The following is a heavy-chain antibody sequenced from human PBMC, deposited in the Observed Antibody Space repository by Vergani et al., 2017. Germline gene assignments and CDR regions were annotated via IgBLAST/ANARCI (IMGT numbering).Heavy chain of an antibody. V-gene: IGHV1-46*01. CDR1: GYTFTSYY. J-gene: IGHJ4*02. CDR2: INPRGGST. D-gene: IGHD3-10*01. CDR3: ARLKQGRGWSIDY. Sequence: QVQLVQSGAEVKKPGASVKVSCKASGYTFTSYYMHWVRQAPGQGLEWMGIINPRGGSTSYAQKFQGRVTMTREPSTSTVYMELSSLRSDDTAVYYCARLKQGRGWSIDYWGQGTLVTVSS.